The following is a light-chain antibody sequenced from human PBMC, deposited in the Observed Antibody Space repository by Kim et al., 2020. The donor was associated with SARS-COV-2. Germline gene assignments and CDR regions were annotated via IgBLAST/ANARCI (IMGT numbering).Light chain of an antibody. Sequence: GQRVTCSCSGSISNIGSNVVNWYQQLPGTAPKLLMYSKDDRPSGVPDRFSGSKSGTSASLAISGLQSEDEADYYCAAWDDSLKGSVFGGGTQLTVL. CDR3: AAWDDSLKGSV. J-gene: IGLJ3*02. CDR2: SKD. V-gene: IGLV1-44*01. CDR1: ISNIGSNV.